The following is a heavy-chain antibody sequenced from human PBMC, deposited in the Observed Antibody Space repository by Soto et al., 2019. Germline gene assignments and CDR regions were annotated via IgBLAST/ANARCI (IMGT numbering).Heavy chain of an antibody. CDR2: ISAYNGNT. J-gene: IGHJ4*02. D-gene: IGHD6-13*01. V-gene: IGHV1-18*01. Sequence: QVQLVQSGAEVKKPGASVKVSCKASGYTFTSYGISWVRQAPGQGLEWMGWISAYNGNTTYAQKLQGRVTMTTDTPTSTAYMELRSLRTHVTAVYYCARDRGLAAAPWGQGTLVSVSS. CDR3: ARDRGLAAAP. CDR1: GYTFTSYG.